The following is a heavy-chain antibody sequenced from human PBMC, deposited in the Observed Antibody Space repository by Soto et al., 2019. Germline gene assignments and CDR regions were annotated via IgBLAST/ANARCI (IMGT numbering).Heavy chain of an antibody. CDR1: GDSISSDKW. CDR2: IYHSGST. CDR3: ARGETQQQRDY. Sequence: QVQLQESGPGLVKPSGTLSLTCAVSGDSISSDKWWSWVRQPPGKGLEWIGEIYHSGSTKYNPSLKSRVIISVDMSKNQFSLNLISVTDADTAVYYCARGETQQQRDYWGQGTLVTVSS. J-gene: IGHJ4*02. V-gene: IGHV4-4*02. D-gene: IGHD6-13*01.